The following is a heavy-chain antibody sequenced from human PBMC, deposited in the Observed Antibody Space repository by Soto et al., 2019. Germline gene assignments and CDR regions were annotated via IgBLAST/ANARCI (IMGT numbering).Heavy chain of an antibody. D-gene: IGHD5-12*01. CDR1: GFTFSSYS. J-gene: IGHJ6*03. Sequence: EVQLVESGGGLVKPGGPLRLSCAASGFTFSSYSMNWVRQAPGKGLEWVSSISSSSSYIYYADSVKGRFTISRDNAKNSLYLQMNSLRAEDTAVYYCAREYGGYDYYYYYYMDVWGVGTTVTVSS. V-gene: IGHV3-21*01. CDR2: ISSSSSYI. CDR3: AREYGGYDYYYYYYMDV.